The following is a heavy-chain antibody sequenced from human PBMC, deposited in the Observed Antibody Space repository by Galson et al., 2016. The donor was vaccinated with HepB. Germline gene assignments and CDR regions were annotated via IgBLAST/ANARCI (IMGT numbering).Heavy chain of an antibody. D-gene: IGHD3-3*01. CDR1: GFSFSHAW. V-gene: IGHV3-15*07. J-gene: IGHJ5*02. CDR2: IKSKTDGGTT. CDR3: TVAATYDFRSGYYMLDP. Sequence: SLRLSCAASGFSFSHAWMHWVRQAPGKGLEWVGRIKSKTDGGTTDYAAPVKGRFAISRDDPKNTLYLQMNRLKTEDTGVYYCTVAATYDFRSGYYMLDPWGQGTLVTVSS.